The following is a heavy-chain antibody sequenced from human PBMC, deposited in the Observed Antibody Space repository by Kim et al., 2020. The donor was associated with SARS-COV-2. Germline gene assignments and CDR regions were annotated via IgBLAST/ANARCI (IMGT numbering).Heavy chain of an antibody. CDR2: IYYSGST. CDR3: ARGQSAVAGTGDY. D-gene: IGHD6-19*01. J-gene: IGHJ4*02. CDR1: GGSISSGGYY. V-gene: IGHV4-31*03. Sequence: SETLSLTCTVSGGSISSGGYYWSWIRQHPGKGLEWIGYIYYSGSTYYNPSLKSRVTISVDTSKNQFSLKLSSVTAADTAVYYCARGQSAVAGTGDYWGQGTLVTVSS.